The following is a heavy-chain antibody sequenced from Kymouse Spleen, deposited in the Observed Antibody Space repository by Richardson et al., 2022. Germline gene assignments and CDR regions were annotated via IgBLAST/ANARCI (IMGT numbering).Heavy chain of an antibody. J-gene: IGHJ6*02. CDR1: GFTFSSYG. D-gene: IGHD1-7*01. CDR3: AKDPGTDSYYGMDV. CDR2: ISYDGSNK. V-gene: IGHV3-30*18. Sequence: QVQLVESGGGVVQPGRSLRLSCAASGFTFSSYGMHWVRQAPGKGLEWVAVISYDGSNKYYADSVKGRFTISRDNSKNTLYLQMNSLRAEDTAVYYCAKDPGTDSYYGMDVWGQGTTVTVSS.